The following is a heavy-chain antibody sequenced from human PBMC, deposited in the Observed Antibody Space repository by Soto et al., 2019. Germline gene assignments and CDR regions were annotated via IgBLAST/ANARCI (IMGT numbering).Heavy chain of an antibody. J-gene: IGHJ4*02. CDR1: GGSISSYY. CDR2: IYYSGST. D-gene: IGHD3-3*01. V-gene: IGHV4-59*01. Sequence: SETLSLTCTVSGGSISSYYWSWIRQPPGKGLEWIGYIYYSGSTNYNPSLKSRVTISVDTSKNQFSLKLSSVTAADTAVYYCARVPDFWSGYYYFDYWGQGTLVTVSS. CDR3: ARVPDFWSGYYYFDY.